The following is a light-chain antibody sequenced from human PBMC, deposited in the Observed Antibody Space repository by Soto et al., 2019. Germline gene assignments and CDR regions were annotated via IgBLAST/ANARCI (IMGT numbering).Light chain of an antibody. CDR3: LQDYTYPWT. Sequence: AIQMTQSPSSLSASVGDRVTITCRASQGIRNDLGWYQQKPRKAPKLLIFGASILMSGVPSRFSGSGSGTDFTLTISSLQPEDFATYYCLQDYTYPWTFGQGTKVEFK. CDR1: QGIRND. CDR2: GAS. V-gene: IGKV1-6*01. J-gene: IGKJ1*01.